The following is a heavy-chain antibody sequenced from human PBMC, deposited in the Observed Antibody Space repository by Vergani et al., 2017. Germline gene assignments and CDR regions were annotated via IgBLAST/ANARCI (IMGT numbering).Heavy chain of an antibody. CDR1: GFTFSSYE. J-gene: IGHJ4*02. Sequence: EVQLVESGGGLVQPGGSLRLSCAASGFTFSSYEMNWVRQAPGKGLEWVSYISSSGSTIYYADSVKGRFTISRDNAKNSLYLQMNSLRAEDTAVYYCARRAMVTGGDYWGQATLVTVSS. V-gene: IGHV3-48*03. D-gene: IGHD5-18*01. CDR3: ARRAMVTGGDY. CDR2: ISSSGSTI.